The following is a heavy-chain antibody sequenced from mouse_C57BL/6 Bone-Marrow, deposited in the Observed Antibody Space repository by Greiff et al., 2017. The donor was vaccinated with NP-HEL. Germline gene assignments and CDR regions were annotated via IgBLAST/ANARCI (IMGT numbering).Heavy chain of an antibody. D-gene: IGHD2-3*01. J-gene: IGHJ2*01. Sequence: QVQLQQSGAELVRPGASVKLSCKASGYTFTDYYINWVKQRPGQGLEWIARIYPGSGNTYYNEKFKGKATLTAEKSSSTAYMQLSSLTSEDSAVYFCATYDGRSYWGQGTTLTVSS. CDR1: GYTFTDYY. V-gene: IGHV1-76*01. CDR3: ATYDGRSY. CDR2: IYPGSGNT.